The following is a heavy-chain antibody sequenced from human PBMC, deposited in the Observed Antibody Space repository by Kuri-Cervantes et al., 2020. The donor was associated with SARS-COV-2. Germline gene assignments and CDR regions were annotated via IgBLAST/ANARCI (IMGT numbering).Heavy chain of an antibody. Sequence: GESLKISCAASGFTFGSYSMNWVRQAPGKGLEWVSYISSSSSTIYYADSVKGRFTISRDNAKNSMYLQMNSLRDEDTAVYYCARDPVGGSYGVFDYWGQGTLVTVSS. V-gene: IGHV3-48*02. CDR1: GFTFGSYS. CDR2: ISSSSSTI. D-gene: IGHD1-26*01. CDR3: ARDPVGGSYGVFDY. J-gene: IGHJ4*02.